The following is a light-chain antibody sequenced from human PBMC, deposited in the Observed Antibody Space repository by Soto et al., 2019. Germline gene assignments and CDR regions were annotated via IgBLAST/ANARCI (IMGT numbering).Light chain of an antibody. CDR3: CSYVGSSTLL. J-gene: IGLJ2*01. V-gene: IGLV2-23*02. Sequence: QSVLTQPASVSGSPGQSITISCTGTSSVVGSYNLVSWYQQHPGNAPKLIIYEVTKRPSGVSDHFSGSKSDNMASLTISGLQAEDEADYYCCSYVGSSTLLFGGGTKVTVL. CDR2: EVT. CDR1: SSVVGSYNL.